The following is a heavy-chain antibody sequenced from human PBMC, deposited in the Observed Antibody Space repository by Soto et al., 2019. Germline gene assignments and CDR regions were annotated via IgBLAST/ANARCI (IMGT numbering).Heavy chain of an antibody. V-gene: IGHV3-48*01. CDR1: GFTFSSYS. D-gene: IGHD6-19*01. Sequence: GGSLRLSCAASGFTFSSYSMNWVRQAPGKGLEWVSYISSSSSTIYYADSVKGRFTISRDNAKNSLYLQMNSLRAEDTAVYYCARDRDSSGWYEKTQSGYWGQGTLVTVSS. CDR2: ISSSSSTI. J-gene: IGHJ4*02. CDR3: ARDRDSSGWYEKTQSGY.